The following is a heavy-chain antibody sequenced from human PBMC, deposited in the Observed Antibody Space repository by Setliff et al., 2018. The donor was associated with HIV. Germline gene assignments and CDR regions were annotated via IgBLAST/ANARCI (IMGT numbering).Heavy chain of an antibody. CDR2: IKQDGSEK. CDR3: ARVELQFLEWPRGDAFDI. CDR1: GFTFSNYW. V-gene: IGHV3-7*01. Sequence: PGGSLRLSCAASGFTFSNYWMGWVRQAPGKGLEWVASIKQDGSEKYYVDSVKGRFTISRDNAKKSMYLQMNSLRAEDTAVYYCARVELQFLEWPRGDAFDIWGQGTMVTVSS. J-gene: IGHJ3*02. D-gene: IGHD3-3*01.